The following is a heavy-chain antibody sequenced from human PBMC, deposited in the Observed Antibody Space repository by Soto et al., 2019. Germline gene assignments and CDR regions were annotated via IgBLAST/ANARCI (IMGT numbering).Heavy chain of an antibody. CDR2: IDPTDSFT. CDR3: ARRGSDFWRGLDV. D-gene: IGHD3-3*01. Sequence: EVQLVQSGAEVKKPGESLRISCKGSGYNFTSYWIIWVRQMPGKGLEWMGNIDPTDSFTNYSPSFQGHVTISTDKSMSTAYLQWGTLKASDTAMYYCARRGSDFWRGLDVWGQGTTVTISS. CDR1: GYNFTSYW. J-gene: IGHJ6*02. V-gene: IGHV5-10-1*03.